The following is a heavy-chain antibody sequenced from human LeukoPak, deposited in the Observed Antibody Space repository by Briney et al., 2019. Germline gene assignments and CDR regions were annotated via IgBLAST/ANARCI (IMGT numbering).Heavy chain of an antibody. CDR1: GASISSGGYY. CDR2: IYAGGAT. Sequence: SETLSLTCTVSGASISSGGYYWSWIRQFPGTGLEWIGYIYAGGATYYNPSLESRVTVSRDTSENQFSLQLGPVTAADTAVYCCVRGSSTPDHWGQGTLVTVSS. CDR3: VRGSSTPDH. V-gene: IGHV4-31*03. D-gene: IGHD6-13*01. J-gene: IGHJ4*02.